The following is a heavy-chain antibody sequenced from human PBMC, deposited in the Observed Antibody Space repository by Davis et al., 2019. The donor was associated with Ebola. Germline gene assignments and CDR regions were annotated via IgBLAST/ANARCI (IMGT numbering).Heavy chain of an antibody. CDR2: ISSDSGTI. V-gene: IGHV3-11*01. D-gene: IGHD3-3*01. CDR1: GFTFSDYF. J-gene: IGHJ4*02. CDR3: ARGLKFLEWTPRGDFDY. Sequence: GESLKISCAASGFTFSDYFMSWIRQVPGKGLEWVSHISSDSGTIYSADSVKGRFTISRDNGKSSLYLQMRSLRAEDTAVYYCARGLKFLEWTPRGDFDYWGQGTLVNVSS.